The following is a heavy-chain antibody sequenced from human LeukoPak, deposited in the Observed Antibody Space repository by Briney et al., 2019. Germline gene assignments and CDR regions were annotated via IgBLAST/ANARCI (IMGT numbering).Heavy chain of an antibody. V-gene: IGHV3-21*01. J-gene: IGHJ3*02. CDR2: ISSSSSYI. Sequence: GGSLRLSCAASGFTFSSYSMNWVRQAPGKGLGWVSSISSSSSYIYYADSVKGRFTISRDNAKNSLYLQMNSLRAEDTAVYYCAKWLGGAFYIWGQGTMVTVSS. CDR1: GFTFSSYS. D-gene: IGHD5-24*01. CDR3: AKWLGGAFYI.